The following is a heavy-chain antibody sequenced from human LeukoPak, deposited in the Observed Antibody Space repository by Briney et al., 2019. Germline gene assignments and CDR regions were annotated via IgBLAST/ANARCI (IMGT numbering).Heavy chain of an antibody. D-gene: IGHD3-22*01. CDR2: IYTSGST. Sequence: SSETLSLTCTVSGGSISSGSYYWSWIRQPAGKGLEWIGRIYTSGSTNYNPSLKSRVTISVDTSKNQFSLKLSSVTAADTAVYYCASQHYYDPSTPKYYFDYWGQGTLVTVSS. J-gene: IGHJ4*02. CDR1: GGSISSGSYY. V-gene: IGHV4-61*02. CDR3: ASQHYYDPSTPKYYFDY.